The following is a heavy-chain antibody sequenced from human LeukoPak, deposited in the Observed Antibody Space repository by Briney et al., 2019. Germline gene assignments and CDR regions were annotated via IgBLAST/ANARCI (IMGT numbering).Heavy chain of an antibody. CDR3: ARSLEVDP. J-gene: IGHJ5*02. CDR2: ISSTSTSI. CDR1: GXTLSSST. Sequence: KPGGSLRLSCAASGXTLSSSTMNWVRQAPGKGLEWVSSISSTSTSINYADSVRGRFTISRDNAKNSLYLQMSSLRAEDTAVYYCARSLEVDPWGQGTLVTVSS. V-gene: IGHV3-21*01.